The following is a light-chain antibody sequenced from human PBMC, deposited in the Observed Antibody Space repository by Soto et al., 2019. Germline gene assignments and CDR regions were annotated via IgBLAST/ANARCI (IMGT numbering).Light chain of an antibody. Sequence: EIVLTQSPATLSLSPGARGTRPCGGSQSVSSSYLAWYQQKPGLAPRLLIYDASSRATGIPDRFSGSGSGTDFTLTISRLEPEDFAVYYCQQYGSSPITFGQGTRLEIK. CDR1: QSVSSSY. CDR3: QQYGSSPIT. CDR2: DAS. V-gene: IGKV3D-20*01. J-gene: IGKJ5*01.